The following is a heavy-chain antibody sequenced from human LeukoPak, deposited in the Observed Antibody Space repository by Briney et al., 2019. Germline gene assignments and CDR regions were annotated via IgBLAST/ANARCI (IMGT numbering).Heavy chain of an antibody. CDR1: GFTFSSYS. Sequence: SGGSLRLSCAASGFTFSSYSMNWVRQAPGKGLEWVSSISSSSSYIYYADSVKGRFTISRDNAKNSLYLQMNSLRAEDTAVYYCARDGLDYGSGSNYYGMDVWGQGTTVTVSS. CDR3: ARDGLDYGSGSNYYGMDV. J-gene: IGHJ6*02. V-gene: IGHV3-21*01. D-gene: IGHD3-10*01. CDR2: ISSSSSYI.